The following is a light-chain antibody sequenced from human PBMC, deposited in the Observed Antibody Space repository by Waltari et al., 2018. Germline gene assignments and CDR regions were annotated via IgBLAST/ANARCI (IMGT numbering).Light chain of an antibody. CDR2: VNSDGSH. Sequence: LVLTQSPSASASLGASVKLTCTRSSRYSSNVIAWPQQQPGKGPRYLMKVNSDGSHRKGDDIPDRFSASNSGTECYLTISSLQSEDEADYYCQTGGHGTWVFGGGTKLTVL. V-gene: IGLV4-69*01. CDR1: SRYSSNV. CDR3: QTGGHGTWV. J-gene: IGLJ3*02.